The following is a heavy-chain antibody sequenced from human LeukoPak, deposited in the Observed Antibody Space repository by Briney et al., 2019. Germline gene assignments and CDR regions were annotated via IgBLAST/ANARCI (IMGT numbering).Heavy chain of an antibody. CDR2: INPNSCGT. CDR3: ARAAEKSNTHFDY. Sequence: GESLRHPCAASRFTFSSYGMHWVRQPPAQGLEWMGWINPNSCGTNYPQEFQDRVTMTRDTSISTAYMDLSGLRSDDTAVYYCARAAEKSNTHFDYWGQGTLVTVSS. V-gene: IGHV1-2*02. CDR1: RFTFSSYG. J-gene: IGHJ4*02.